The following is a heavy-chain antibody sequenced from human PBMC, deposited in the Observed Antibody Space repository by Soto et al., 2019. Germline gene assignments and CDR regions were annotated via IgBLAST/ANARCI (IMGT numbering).Heavy chain of an antibody. V-gene: IGHV2-5*02. Sequence: QITLKESGPTLVKPTQTLTLTCTFSGFSLSTSGVGVGWIRQPPGKALEWLALIYWDDDKRYSPSMKSRLTITKDTSKIPVVLTMTNMEPVDTATYYCAHIGSSSWFDPWGQGTLVTVSS. D-gene: IGHD6-6*01. CDR3: AHIGSSSWFDP. CDR2: IYWDDDK. CDR1: GFSLSTSGVG. J-gene: IGHJ5*02.